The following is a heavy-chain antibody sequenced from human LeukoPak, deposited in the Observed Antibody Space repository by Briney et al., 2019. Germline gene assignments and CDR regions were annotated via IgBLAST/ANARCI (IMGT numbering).Heavy chain of an antibody. D-gene: IGHD2-21*01. CDR3: ARPLGDVFHRSYFAL. CDR1: AVSINNYY. V-gene: IGHV4-59*01. Sequence: PSETLSLTCTVSAVSINNYYWSWIRQPPGRGLEWIGYIYYSGSTNHNPSLKGRVTISLDTSKNQFSLKLTSVTAADTAVYYCARPLGDVFHRSYFALWGRGTLVTVSS. CDR2: IYYSGST. J-gene: IGHJ2*01.